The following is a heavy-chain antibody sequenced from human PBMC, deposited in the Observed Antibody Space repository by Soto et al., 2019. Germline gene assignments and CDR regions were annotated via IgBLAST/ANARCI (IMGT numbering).Heavy chain of an antibody. D-gene: IGHD2-2*01. CDR2: IYYSGST. J-gene: IGHJ4*02. V-gene: IGHV4-39*01. CDR1: GGSISSSSYY. Sequence: QLQLQESGPGLVKPSETLSLTCTVSGGSISSSSYYWGWIRQPPGKGLEWLGSIYYSGSTYYNPSLKSRVTISVDTSKNQFSLKLSSVTAADTAVYYCASHGIVVVPAAKRGIDYCGQGTLVTVSS. CDR3: ASHGIVVVPAAKRGIDY.